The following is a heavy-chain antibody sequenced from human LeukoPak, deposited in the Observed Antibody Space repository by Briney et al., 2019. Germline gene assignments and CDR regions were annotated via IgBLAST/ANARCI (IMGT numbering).Heavy chain of an antibody. CDR3: ARLQDDGGNGEFDY. CDR2: IYPSGST. D-gene: IGHD4-23*01. Sequence: SETLSLTCAVSGYSISSGYYWGWIRQPPGKVLEWIGSIYPSGSTYYNPSLKSRVTISVDTSKNQFSLKLSSVTAADTAVYYCARLQDDGGNGEFDYWGQGTLVTVSS. CDR1: GYSISSGYY. J-gene: IGHJ4*02. V-gene: IGHV4-38-2*01.